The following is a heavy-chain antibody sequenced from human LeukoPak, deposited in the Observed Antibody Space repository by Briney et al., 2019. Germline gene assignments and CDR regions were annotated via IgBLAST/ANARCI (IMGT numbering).Heavy chain of an antibody. D-gene: IGHD6-13*01. Sequence: SETLSLTCAVYGGSFSGYYWSWIRQPPGKGLEWIGEINHSGSTNYNPSLKSRVTISVDTSKNQFSLKLSSVTAADTAVYYCARPSEDAYSSSWSEPFDYWGQGTLVTVSS. CDR1: GGSFSGYY. CDR2: INHSGST. J-gene: IGHJ4*02. CDR3: ARPSEDAYSSSWSEPFDY. V-gene: IGHV4-34*01.